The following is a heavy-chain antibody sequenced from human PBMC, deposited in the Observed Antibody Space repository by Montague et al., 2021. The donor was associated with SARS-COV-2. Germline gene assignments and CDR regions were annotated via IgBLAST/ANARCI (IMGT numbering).Heavy chain of an antibody. CDR2: IYYSGST. J-gene: IGHJ4*02. V-gene: IGHV4-39*01. CDR3: ARGEEEMATIVDECFDN. Sequence: SETLSLTCTVSGGSISSSSYYWGWIRQPPGKGLEWIGSIYYSGSTYYNPSLKSRVTISVDTSKNQFSLKLSSVTAADTAVYYCARGEEEMATIVDECFDNWGQGTLVTVSS. CDR1: GGSISSSSYY. D-gene: IGHD5-24*01.